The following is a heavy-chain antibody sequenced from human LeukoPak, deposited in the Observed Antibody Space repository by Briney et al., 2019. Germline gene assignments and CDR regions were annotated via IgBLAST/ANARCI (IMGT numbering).Heavy chain of an antibody. Sequence: GGSLRLSCAASGFTFSGYGMHWVRQAPGKELEWVAFIRYDGTNKYYADSVKGRFTISRDNSKNTLYLQMNNLRAEDTALYYCAKGYSSSWSYPLDAFDIWGQGTMVTVSS. CDR3: AKGYSSSWSYPLDAFDI. D-gene: IGHD6-13*01. J-gene: IGHJ3*02. CDR1: GFTFSGYG. CDR2: IRYDGTNK. V-gene: IGHV3-30*02.